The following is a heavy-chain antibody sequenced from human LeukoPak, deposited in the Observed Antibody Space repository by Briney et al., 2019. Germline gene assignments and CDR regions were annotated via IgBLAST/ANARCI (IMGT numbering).Heavy chain of an antibody. D-gene: IGHD6-19*01. Sequence: GGSLRRSCAASGFTFSGYGMHWVREAPGKGLEWVAVISYDGSNKYYADSVKGRFTISRDNSKNTLYLQMNSLRAEDTAVYYCESSGWYEQFDYWGQGTLVTVSS. J-gene: IGHJ4*02. CDR1: GFTFSGYG. V-gene: IGHV3-30*03. CDR2: ISYDGSNK. CDR3: ESSGWYEQFDY.